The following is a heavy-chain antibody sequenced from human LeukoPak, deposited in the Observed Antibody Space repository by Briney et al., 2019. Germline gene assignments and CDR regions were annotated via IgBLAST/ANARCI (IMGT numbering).Heavy chain of an antibody. J-gene: IGHJ4*02. V-gene: IGHV3-21*01. CDR1: GFTFSSYS. Sequence: GGSLRLSCAASGFTFSSYSMNWVRQAPGKGLEWVSSISSSSSYIYYADSVKGRFTISRDNAKNSLYLQMNSLRAEDTAVYYCARDRVLWFGESREGFDYWGQATLVTVSS. CDR3: ARDRVLWFGESREGFDY. CDR2: ISSSSSYI. D-gene: IGHD3-10*01.